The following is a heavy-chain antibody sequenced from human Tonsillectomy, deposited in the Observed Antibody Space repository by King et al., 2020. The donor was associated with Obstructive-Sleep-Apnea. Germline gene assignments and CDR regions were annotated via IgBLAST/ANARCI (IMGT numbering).Heavy chain of an antibody. J-gene: IGHJ2*01. V-gene: IGHV1-2*02. CDR3: ARWANRIVFYWYFDL. CDR1: GYTFSDYY. Sequence: QLVQSGAEVKKPGASVKVSCKSSGYTFSDYYIHWVRQAPGQGLEWMGWINPKTGGTGSAEKFHGRVTMTRDTSISTVYMEVNTLTSDDTAVYYCARWANRIVFYWYFDLWGRGTLVTVPS. CDR2: INPKTGGT. D-gene: IGHD1-14*01.